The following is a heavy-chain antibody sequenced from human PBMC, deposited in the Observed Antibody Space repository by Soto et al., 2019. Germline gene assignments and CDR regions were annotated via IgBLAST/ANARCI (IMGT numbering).Heavy chain of an antibody. Sequence: EVQMLESGGGLVQPGGSLRLSCAASGFTFSSYAMSWVRQAPGKGLEWVSAISGSGGSTYYADSVKGRFTISRDNSKNTLYLQMNSLRAEDTAVYYCANQLESGYYYYMDVWGKGTTVTVSS. V-gene: IGHV3-23*01. CDR3: ANQLESGYYYYMDV. J-gene: IGHJ6*03. CDR2: ISGSGGST. D-gene: IGHD6-13*01. CDR1: GFTFSSYA.